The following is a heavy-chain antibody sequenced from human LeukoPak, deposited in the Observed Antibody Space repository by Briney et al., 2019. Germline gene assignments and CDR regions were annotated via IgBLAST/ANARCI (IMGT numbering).Heavy chain of an antibody. CDR1: GGSISSSNW. Sequence: PSGTLSLTCAVSGGSISSSNWWSWVRQPPGKGLEWIGEIYHSGSTNYNPSLKSRVTISVDTSKNQFSLKLSSVTAADTAVYYCARADGGYCSSTSCPYYFDYWGQGTLVTVSS. J-gene: IGHJ4*02. V-gene: IGHV4-4*02. D-gene: IGHD2-2*01. CDR3: ARADGGYCSSTSCPYYFDY. CDR2: IYHSGST.